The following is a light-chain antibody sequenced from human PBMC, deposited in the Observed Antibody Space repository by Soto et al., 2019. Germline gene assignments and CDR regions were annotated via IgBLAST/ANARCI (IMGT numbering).Light chain of an antibody. Sequence: EIQMTQYPSAMSASVGDRVAITCRASQGINNYVVWFQQKPGRVPKRLISGASRLQPGVPSRFSGSGFGTEFTLTISSLQPEDCATYYCLHHYTFPLAFGGGTKVDIK. V-gene: IGKV1-17*03. CDR1: QGINNY. CDR3: LHHYTFPLA. J-gene: IGKJ4*01. CDR2: GAS.